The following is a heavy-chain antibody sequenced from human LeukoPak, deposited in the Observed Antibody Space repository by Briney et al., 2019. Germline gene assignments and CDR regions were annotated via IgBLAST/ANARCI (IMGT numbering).Heavy chain of an antibody. CDR2: ISSSGTTP. V-gene: IGHV3-48*03. CDR3: ARSSQKDTASDY. J-gene: IGHJ4*02. D-gene: IGHD5-18*01. Sequence: GGSLRLSCAASGFNLRSYEMNWVRQAPGKGLEWVSFISSSGTTPYYADSVKGRFTISRDNAKNSLYLQMNSLRAKDTAVYYCARSSQKDTASDYWGQGTLVTVSS. CDR1: GFNLRSYE.